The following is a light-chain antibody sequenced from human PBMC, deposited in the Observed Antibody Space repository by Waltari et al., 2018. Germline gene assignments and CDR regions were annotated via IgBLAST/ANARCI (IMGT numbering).Light chain of an antibody. CDR1: SGSVSPSYS. CDR2: STN. J-gene: IGLJ3*02. Sequence: QTVVTQEPSFSVSPGGTVTLTCGLSSGSVSPSYSPSWYQQTPGQAPRTLIYSTNTRSSGVPDRFSGSILGDKAALTITGAQADDESAYYCVLYMGSGISVFGGGTKLTVL. V-gene: IGLV8-61*01. CDR3: VLYMGSGISV.